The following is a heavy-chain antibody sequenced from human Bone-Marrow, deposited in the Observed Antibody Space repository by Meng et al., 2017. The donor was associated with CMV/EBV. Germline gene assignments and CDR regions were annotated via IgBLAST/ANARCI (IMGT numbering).Heavy chain of an antibody. J-gene: IGHJ6*02. Sequence: GGSLRLSCAASGFTVSSNYMSWVRQAPGKGLEWVSVIYSGGSTYYADSVKGRFTISRDNSKNTLYLQMNSLRAEDTAVYYCAREIRGLARGYYYYGRDVWGQGTTVTVSS. CDR2: IYSGGST. CDR1: GFTVSSNY. D-gene: IGHD3-16*01. CDR3: AREIRGLARGYYYYGRDV. V-gene: IGHV3-53*01.